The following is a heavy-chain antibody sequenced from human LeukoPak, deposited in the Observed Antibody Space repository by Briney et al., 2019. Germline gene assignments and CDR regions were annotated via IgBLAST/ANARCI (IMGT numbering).Heavy chain of an antibody. D-gene: IGHD6-13*01. V-gene: IGHV4-39*07. J-gene: IGHJ3*02. Sequence: PSETLSLTCTVSGGSISSSSYYWGWIRQPPGKGLEWIGSIYYSGSTYYNPSLKSRVTISVDTSKNQFSLKLSSVTAADTAVYYCARDSSSLSDIWGQGTMVTVSS. CDR1: GGSISSSSYY. CDR3: ARDSSSLSDI. CDR2: IYYSGST.